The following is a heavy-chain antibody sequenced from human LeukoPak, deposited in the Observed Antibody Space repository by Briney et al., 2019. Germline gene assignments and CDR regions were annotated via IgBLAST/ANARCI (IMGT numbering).Heavy chain of an antibody. V-gene: IGHV3-33*01. CDR3: ARDLSPVVNYYFDY. CDR2: IWYDGSNK. Sequence: PGRSLRLSCVASGFTFSSYGIHWVRQAPGKGLEWVAVIWYDGSNKYYADSVKGRFTISRDNSKNTLYLQMNSLRAEDTALYYCARDLSPVVNYYFDYWGQGTLVTVSP. D-gene: IGHD3-22*01. CDR1: GFTFSSYG. J-gene: IGHJ4*02.